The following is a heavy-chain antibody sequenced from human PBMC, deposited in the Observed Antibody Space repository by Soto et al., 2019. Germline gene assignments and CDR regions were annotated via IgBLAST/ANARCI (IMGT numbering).Heavy chain of an antibody. Sequence: SVKVSCKASGGTFSSYAISWVRQAPGQGLEWMGGIIPIFGTANYAQKFQGRVTITADESTSTAYMELSSLRSEDTAVYYCARWWLADYYYYGMDVWGQGTTVTVSS. CDR1: GGTFSSYA. CDR2: IIPIFGTA. D-gene: IGHD6-19*01. V-gene: IGHV1-69*13. CDR3: ARWWLADYYYYGMDV. J-gene: IGHJ6*02.